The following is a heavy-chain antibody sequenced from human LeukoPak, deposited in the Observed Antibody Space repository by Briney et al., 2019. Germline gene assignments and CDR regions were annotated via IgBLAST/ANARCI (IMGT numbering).Heavy chain of an antibody. CDR1: GFTFRSYA. D-gene: IGHD6-13*01. CDR3: AKKAGKYYYYGMDV. Sequence: GGSLRLSCAASGFTFRSYAMHWVRQAPGKGLEWVAIISYDGNTKDYADSVKGRFTISRDNSKSTLFLQMNSLRAEDTAVYYCAKKAGKYYYYGMDVWGQGTTVTVSS. V-gene: IGHV3-30*18. CDR2: ISYDGNTK. J-gene: IGHJ6*02.